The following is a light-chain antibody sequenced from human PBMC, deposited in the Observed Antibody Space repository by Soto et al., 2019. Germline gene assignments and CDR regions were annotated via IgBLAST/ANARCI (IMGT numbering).Light chain of an antibody. CDR2: GAS. Sequence: EIVLTQSPGTLSLSPGERATLSCRASQSVSSSYLAWYQQKSGQAPRLLIYGASSRATGIPDRFSGSGSGTDFTLTISRLEPEDFAVYYCQLYGSSFRTFGQGTKVEIK. V-gene: IGKV3-20*01. CDR3: QLYGSSFRT. CDR1: QSVSSSY. J-gene: IGKJ1*01.